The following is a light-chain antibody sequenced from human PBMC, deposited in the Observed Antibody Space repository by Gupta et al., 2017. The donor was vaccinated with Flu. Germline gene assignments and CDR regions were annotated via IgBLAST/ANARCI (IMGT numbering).Light chain of an antibody. CDR1: SSDVGGYNY. V-gene: IGLV2-11*01. CDR2: DVS. CDR3: CSYTVSNTLL. Sequence: SVTITSNATSSDVGGYNYVYCSPPHPDKPHHLLVCDVSSRPAGVSVRFSDSKSGNTASLTISVLAAEEAADYYCCSYTVSNTLLFGGGTKLTVL. J-gene: IGLJ2*01.